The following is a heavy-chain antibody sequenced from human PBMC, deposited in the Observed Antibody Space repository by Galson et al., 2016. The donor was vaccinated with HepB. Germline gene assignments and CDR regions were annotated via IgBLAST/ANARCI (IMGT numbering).Heavy chain of an antibody. Sequence: SETLSLTCTVSGGSISGKNWWGWVRQSPERGLEWIADIHYSGTSNYNPSLKSRLTISVDRSKKPFSLTLSSVTAADTAVYFCRKNSCYYNSAEDYWGQGTLVTVSS. CDR3: RKNSCYYNSAEDY. CDR1: GGSISGKNW. J-gene: IGHJ4*02. D-gene: IGHD3-10*01. CDR2: IHYSGTS. V-gene: IGHV4-4*02.